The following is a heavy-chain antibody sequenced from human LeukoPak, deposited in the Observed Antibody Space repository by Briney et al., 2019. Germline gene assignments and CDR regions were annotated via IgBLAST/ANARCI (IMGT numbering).Heavy chain of an antibody. CDR3: ARAMSGDVFDY. D-gene: IGHD3-10*01. CDR1: GYTFTGYY. V-gene: IGHV1-2*02. J-gene: IGHJ4*01. Sequence: WASVKVSCKASGYTFTGYYMHWVRQAPGQGLEWMGWINPNSGGTNYAQKFQGRVTMTRDTSISTAYMELSRLRSDDTAVYYCARAMSGDVFDYWGHGTLVIVSS. CDR2: INPNSGGT.